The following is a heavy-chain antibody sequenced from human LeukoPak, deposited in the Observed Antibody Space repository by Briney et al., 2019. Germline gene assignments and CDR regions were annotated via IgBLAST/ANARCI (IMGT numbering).Heavy chain of an antibody. Sequence: SETLSLTCTVSGGSISSYYWSWIRQPPGKGLEWIGYLYYSGSTNYNPSLKSRVTISVDTSKNQFSLKLSSVTAADTAVYYCVRVMLGTPNWFDPWGQGTLVTVSS. J-gene: IGHJ5*02. CDR1: GGSISSYY. CDR3: VRVMLGTPNWFDP. D-gene: IGHD3-10*02. CDR2: LYYSGST. V-gene: IGHV4-59*01.